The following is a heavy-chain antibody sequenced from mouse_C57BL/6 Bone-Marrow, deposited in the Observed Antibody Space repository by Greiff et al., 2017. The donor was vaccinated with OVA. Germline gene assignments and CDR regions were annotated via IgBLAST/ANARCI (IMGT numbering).Heavy chain of an antibody. D-gene: IGHD4-1*01. CDR2: IYPRSGNT. CDR3: SRGGSGTWALEY. V-gene: IGHV1-81*01. CDR1: GYTFTSYG. J-gene: IGHJ4*01. Sequence: VQLQQSGAELARPGASVKLSCKASGYTFTSYGISWVKQRTGQGLEWIGEIYPRSGNTYYNEKFKGKATLTADKSSSTAYMELRRLTSEDSAVYFCSRGGSGTWALEYWGQGTSVTGSS.